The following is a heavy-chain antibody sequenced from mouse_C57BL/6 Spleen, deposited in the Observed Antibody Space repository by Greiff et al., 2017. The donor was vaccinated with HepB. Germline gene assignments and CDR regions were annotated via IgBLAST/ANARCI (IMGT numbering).Heavy chain of an antibody. CDR1: GYTFTSYW. J-gene: IGHJ4*01. V-gene: IGHV1-52*01. CDR3: ARDAYYGSRNYYAMDY. Sequence: VQLKQPGAELVRPGSSVKLSCKASGYTFTSYWMHWVKQRPIQGLEWIGNIDPSDSETHYNQKFKDKATLTVDKSSSTAYMQLSSLTSEDSAVYYCARDAYYGSRNYYAMDYWGQGTSVTVSS. CDR2: IDPSDSET. D-gene: IGHD1-1*01.